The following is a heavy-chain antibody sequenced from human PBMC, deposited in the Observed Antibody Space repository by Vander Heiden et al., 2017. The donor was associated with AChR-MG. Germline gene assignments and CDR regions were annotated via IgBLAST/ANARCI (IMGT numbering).Heavy chain of an antibody. Sequence: EVQLVESGGGLVKPGRSLRLSCTASGFTFGDYAMSWFRQAPGKGLEWVGFIRSKAYGGTTEYAASVKGRFTISRDDSKSIAYLQMNSLKTEDTAVYYCTRDASKYRAARRDYWGQGTLVTVSS. CDR2: IRSKAYGGTT. D-gene: IGHD6-6*01. CDR3: TRDASKYRAARRDY. CDR1: GFTFGDYA. J-gene: IGHJ4*02. V-gene: IGHV3-49*05.